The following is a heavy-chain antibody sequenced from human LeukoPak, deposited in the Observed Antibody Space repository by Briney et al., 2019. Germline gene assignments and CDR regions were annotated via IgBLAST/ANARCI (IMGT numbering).Heavy chain of an antibody. CDR3: AREEAAAGFDP. D-gene: IGHD6-13*01. J-gene: IGHJ5*02. CDR2: IYYSGST. V-gene: IGHV4-30-4*01. CDR1: DGSISSGDYY. Sequence: SETLSLTCTVSDGSISSGDYYWSWIRQPPGKGLEWIGYIYYSGSTYYNPSLKSRVTISVDTSKNQFSLKLSSVTAADTAVYYCAREEAAAGFDPWGQGTLVTVSS.